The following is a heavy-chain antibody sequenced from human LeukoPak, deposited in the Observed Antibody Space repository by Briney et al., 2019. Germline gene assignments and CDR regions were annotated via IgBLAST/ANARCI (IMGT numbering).Heavy chain of an antibody. J-gene: IGHJ4*02. Sequence: SETLSLTCTVSGGSISSYYWSWIRQPPGKGLEWIGYIYYSGSTNYNPSLKSRVTISVDTSKYQFSLKLSSVTAADTAVYYCARLGGYSSDLDYWGQGTLVTVSS. CDR2: IYYSGST. D-gene: IGHD5-18*01. CDR1: GGSISSYY. V-gene: IGHV4-59*01. CDR3: ARLGGYSSDLDY.